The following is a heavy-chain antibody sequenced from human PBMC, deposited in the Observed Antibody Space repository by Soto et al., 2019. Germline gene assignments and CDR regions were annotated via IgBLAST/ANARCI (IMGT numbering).Heavy chain of an antibody. CDR2: INAGNGNT. J-gene: IGHJ4*02. D-gene: IGHD6-19*01. Sequence: ASVKVSCKASGYTFTSYAMHWVRQAPGQRLEWMGWINAGNGNTKYSQKFQGRVTITRDTSASTAYMELSSLRSEDTAVYYCARTAVAAYYFGYWGQGTLVTVSS. V-gene: IGHV1-3*01. CDR1: GYTFTSYA. CDR3: ARTAVAAYYFGY.